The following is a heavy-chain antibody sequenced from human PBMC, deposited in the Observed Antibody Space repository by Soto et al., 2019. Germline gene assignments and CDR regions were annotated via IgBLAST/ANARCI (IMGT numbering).Heavy chain of an antibody. J-gene: IGHJ4*02. CDR3: AKEIIEDTAMVTGIDY. Sequence: PGGSLRLSCAASGFTFSSYGMHWVRQAPGKGLEWVAVISYDGSNKYYADSVKGRFTISRDNSKNTLYLQMNSLRAEDTAVYYCAKEIIEDTAMVTGIDYWGQGTLVTVSS. D-gene: IGHD5-18*01. V-gene: IGHV3-30*18. CDR2: ISYDGSNK. CDR1: GFTFSSYG.